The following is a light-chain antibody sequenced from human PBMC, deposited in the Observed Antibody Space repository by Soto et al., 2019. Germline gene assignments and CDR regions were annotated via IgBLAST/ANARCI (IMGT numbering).Light chain of an antibody. CDR1: SSDVGGYTY. V-gene: IGLV2-11*01. CDR2: DVS. CDR3: CSYAGSYTYV. Sequence: QSALTQPRSVSGSPGQSVTISCTGTSSDVGGYTYVSWYQQEPGRAPNLMIYDVSKRPSGVPDRFSGSKSGDTASLTISGLQAEDEADYYCCSYAGSYTYVFGTGTKVTVL. J-gene: IGLJ1*01.